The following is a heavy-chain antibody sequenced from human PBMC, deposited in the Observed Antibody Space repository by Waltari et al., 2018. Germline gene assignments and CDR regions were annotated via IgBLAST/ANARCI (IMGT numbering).Heavy chain of an antibody. CDR1: GGSISSGSYY. J-gene: IGHJ3*02. Sequence: QVQLQESGPGLVKPSQTLSLTCTVSGGSISSGSYYWSWIRQPAGKGLEWIGYIYTSGSTTYNPSLKSRVTISVDTSKNQFSLKLSSVTAADTAVYYCARDIAADAFDIWGQGTMVTVSS. CDR2: IYTSGST. CDR3: ARDIAADAFDI. D-gene: IGHD6-13*01. V-gene: IGHV4-61*09.